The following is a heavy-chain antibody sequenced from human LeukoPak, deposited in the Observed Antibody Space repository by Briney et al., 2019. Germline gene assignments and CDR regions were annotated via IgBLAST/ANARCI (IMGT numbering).Heavy chain of an antibody. D-gene: IGHD2-15*01. V-gene: IGHV1-18*01. J-gene: IGHJ6*03. Sequence: ASVNVFCKASGYTFTSYGISWVRQAPGQGLEWMGWISAYNGNTNYAQKLQGRVTMTTDTSTSTAYMELRSLRSDDTAVYYCARDRRCSGGSCPSYYYYIHVACQGTTVTVSS. CDR1: GYTFTSYG. CDR2: ISAYNGNT. CDR3: ARDRRCSGGSCPSYYYYIHV.